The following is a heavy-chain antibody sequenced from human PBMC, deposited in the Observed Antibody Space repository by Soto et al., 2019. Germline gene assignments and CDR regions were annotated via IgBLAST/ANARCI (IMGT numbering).Heavy chain of an antibody. Sequence: LRLSCAASGFTFSSYGMHWVRQAPGKGLEWVAVIWYDGSNKYYADSVKGRFTISRDNSKNTLYLQMNSLRAEDTAVYYCARDGGDGYNANNFDYWGQGTLVTVSS. D-gene: IGHD3-16*01. V-gene: IGHV3-33*01. CDR2: IWYDGSNK. CDR3: ARDGGDGYNANNFDY. CDR1: GFTFSSYG. J-gene: IGHJ4*02.